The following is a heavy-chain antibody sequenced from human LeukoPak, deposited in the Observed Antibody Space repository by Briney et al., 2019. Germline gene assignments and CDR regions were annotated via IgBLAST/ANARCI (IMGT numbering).Heavy chain of an antibody. D-gene: IGHD4-17*01. CDR1: GGSIGSGGYY. J-gene: IGHJ4*02. CDR2: IYYSGST. Sequence: PSETLSLTCTVSGGSIGSGGYYWSWIRQHPGKGLEWIGYIYYSGSTYYNPSLKSRVTISVDTSKNQFSLKLSSVTAADTAVYYCARVRTTVTTFRFDYWGQGTLVTVSS. V-gene: IGHV4-31*03. CDR3: ARVRTTVTTFRFDY.